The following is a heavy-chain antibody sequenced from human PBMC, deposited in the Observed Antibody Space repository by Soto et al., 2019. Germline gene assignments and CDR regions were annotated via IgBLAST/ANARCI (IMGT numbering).Heavy chain of an antibody. CDR1: GGPISSYY. D-gene: IGHD2-15*01. CDR3: ARVRVVDCSGGSCYDGYYFDY. V-gene: IGHV4-59*01. Sequence: LSETLSLTCTVSGGPISSYYWRWIRQPPGKGLEWIGYIYYSGSTNYNPSLKSRITKSVDTSKNQFSLKLSSVTAADTAVYYCARVRVVDCSGGSCYDGYYFDYWGQGTLVTVSS. CDR2: IYYSGST. J-gene: IGHJ4*02.